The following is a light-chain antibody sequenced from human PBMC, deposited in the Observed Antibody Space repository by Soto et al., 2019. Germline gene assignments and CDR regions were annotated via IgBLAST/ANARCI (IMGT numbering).Light chain of an antibody. CDR1: QSVSSN. V-gene: IGKV3-15*01. CDR3: HQYNNWPPMYT. CDR2: GAS. Sequence: EIVMTQSPGTLSVSPGERATLSCRASQSVSSNVAWFQQKPGQAPRLLIYGASTRATGIPARFSGSGSGTEFTLTISSLQSEDFAVYYCHQYNNWPPMYTFGQGTKLEIK. J-gene: IGKJ2*01.